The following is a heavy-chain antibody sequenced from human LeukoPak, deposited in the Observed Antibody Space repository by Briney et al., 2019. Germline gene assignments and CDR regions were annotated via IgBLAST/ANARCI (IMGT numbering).Heavy chain of an antibody. V-gene: IGHV3-48*04. CDR2: ISTAGTTV. J-gene: IGHJ4*02. Sequence: PGGSLRLSCAASGFTFSGYSLNWVRQAPGKGLEWISYISTAGTTVYYADSVKGRFAVSRDNAKNSLYLQMNSLRVEDTAVYYCARDSGYHYAKFDCWGQGTLVTVSS. CDR1: GFTFSGYS. D-gene: IGHD3-22*01. CDR3: ARDSGYHYAKFDC.